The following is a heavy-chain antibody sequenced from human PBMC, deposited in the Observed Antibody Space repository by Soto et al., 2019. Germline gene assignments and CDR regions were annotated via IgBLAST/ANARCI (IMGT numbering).Heavy chain of an antibody. D-gene: IGHD3-22*01. V-gene: IGHV4-34*01. CDR2: INHSGST. CDR1: GGSFSGYY. CDR3: ARHYYDSSGYLFHH. J-gene: IGHJ1*01. Sequence: QVQLQQWGAGLLKPSETLSLTCAVYGGSFSGYYWSWIRQPPGKGLEWIGEINHSGSTNYNPSLKSRVTISVDTSKNQFSLKLSSVTAADTAVYYCARHYYDSSGYLFHHWGQGTLVTVSS.